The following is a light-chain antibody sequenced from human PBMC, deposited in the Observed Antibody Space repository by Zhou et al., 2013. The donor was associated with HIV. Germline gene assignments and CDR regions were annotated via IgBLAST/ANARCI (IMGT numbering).Light chain of an antibody. CDR3: QQYGSSRGT. CDR2: GAS. J-gene: IGKJ2*01. CDR1: QSISYTY. Sequence: EIVLTQSPGTLSLSPGDRATLSCRASQSISYTYLAWYQQKPGQAPRLLMYGASTRVTGIPDRFSGSGSGTDFTLTISRLEAEDFAVYYCQQYGSSRGTFGQGTKLEIK. V-gene: IGKV3-20*01.